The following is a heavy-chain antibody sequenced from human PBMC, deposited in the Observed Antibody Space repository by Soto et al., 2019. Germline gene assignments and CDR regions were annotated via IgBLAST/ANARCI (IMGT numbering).Heavy chain of an antibody. Sequence: EVQLLESGGGLVQPGGSLRLSCAASGFTFSSYAMSWVRQAPGKGLEWVSAISGSGGSTYYADSVKGRFTISRDNSKNTLYLQMNSLRAEDTAVYYSAKVRPLDAYSSSSLYYYYGMDVWGQGTTVTVSS. V-gene: IGHV3-23*01. CDR1: GFTFSSYA. CDR3: AKVRPLDAYSSSSLYYYYGMDV. J-gene: IGHJ6*02. CDR2: ISGSGGST. D-gene: IGHD6-13*01.